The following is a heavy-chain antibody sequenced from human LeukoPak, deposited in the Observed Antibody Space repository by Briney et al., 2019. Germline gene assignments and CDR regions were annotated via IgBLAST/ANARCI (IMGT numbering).Heavy chain of an antibody. Sequence: SVKVSCKASGGTFSSYAISWVRQAPGQGLEWMGGIIPIFGTANYAQKFQGRVTTTTDESTSTAYMELSSLRSEDTAVYYCALEVGATQAFDIWGQGTMVTVSS. J-gene: IGHJ3*02. CDR2: IIPIFGTA. CDR3: ALEVGATQAFDI. V-gene: IGHV1-69*05. CDR1: GGTFSSYA. D-gene: IGHD1-26*01.